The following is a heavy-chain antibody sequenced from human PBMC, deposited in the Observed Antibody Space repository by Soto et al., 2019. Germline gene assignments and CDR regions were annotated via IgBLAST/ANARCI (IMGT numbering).Heavy chain of an antibody. D-gene: IGHD3-22*01. V-gene: IGHV3-33*01. J-gene: IGHJ6*02. CDR3: ARDGRDYDESSGFMDV. CDR1: GFTFSSYA. Sequence: QVQLVESGGGVAQPGRSLRLSCAASGFTFSSYALHWVRQAPGKGLEWVAVIWYDGTIKDHSDSVKGRFTISRDNSKNTVYLQMNSLRAEETAVYYCARDGRDYDESSGFMDVWGQGTTVIVSS. CDR2: IWYDGTIK.